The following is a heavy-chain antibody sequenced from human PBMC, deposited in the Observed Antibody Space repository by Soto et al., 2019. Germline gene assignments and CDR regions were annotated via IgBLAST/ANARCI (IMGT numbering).Heavy chain of an antibody. CDR1: GFSFSSSG. CDR3: ARDYSMIVVVPGY. V-gene: IGHV3-33*01. J-gene: IGHJ4*02. CDR2: IWYDGSNK. D-gene: IGHD3-22*01. Sequence: PGGSLKLCCAASGFSFSSSGMHWVIQAPGQGLEWVAVIWYDGSNKYYADSVKGRFTISRDNSNNTLYLQMNSLRAEDTAVYYCARDYSMIVVVPGYWGQGTLVTVSS.